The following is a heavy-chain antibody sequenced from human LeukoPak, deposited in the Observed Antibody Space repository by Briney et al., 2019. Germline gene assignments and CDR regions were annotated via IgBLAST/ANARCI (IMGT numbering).Heavy chain of an antibody. CDR3: ARVPTRDY. CDR1: GGSFSGYY. V-gene: IGHV4-34*01. Sequence: SETLSLTCAVYGGSFSGYYWSWIRQPPGKGLEWIGEINHSGSTNYNPSLKSRVTISVDTSKNQFSLKLSSVTAADTAVYYCARVPTRDYWGQGTLVTVSS. J-gene: IGHJ4*02. CDR2: INHSGST.